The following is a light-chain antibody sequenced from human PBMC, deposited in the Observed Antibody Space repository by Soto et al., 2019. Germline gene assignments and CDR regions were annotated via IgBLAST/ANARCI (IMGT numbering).Light chain of an antibody. CDR3: QQLNSYPLT. J-gene: IGKJ4*01. CDR1: QSVSSY. CDR2: GAS. Sequence: EIVLTQSPATLSLSPGERATLACRASQSVSSYLAWYQQKPGQAPRLLVYGASNRATGIPDRFSGSGSGTDFTLTISSLQPEDFATYYCQQLNSYPLTFGGGTRWIS. V-gene: IGKV3-11*01.